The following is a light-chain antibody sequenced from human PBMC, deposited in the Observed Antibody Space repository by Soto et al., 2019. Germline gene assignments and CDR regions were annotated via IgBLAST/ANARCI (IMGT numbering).Light chain of an antibody. CDR2: KAS. CDR3: QHYNSYSEA. J-gene: IGKJ1*01. V-gene: IGKV1-5*03. Sequence: DIQMTQSPSTLSGSVVYIVTITFRASQTISSWSALYQQKPGKAPKLLIYKASTLKSGVPSRFSGSGSGTEFTLTISSLQPDDFATYYCQHYNSYSEAFGQGTKVDIK. CDR1: QTISSW.